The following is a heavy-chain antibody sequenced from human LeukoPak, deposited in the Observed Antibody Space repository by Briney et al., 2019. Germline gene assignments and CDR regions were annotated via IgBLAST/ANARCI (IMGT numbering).Heavy chain of an antibody. V-gene: IGHV3-21*01. CDR2: ISSSSSYI. CDR3: ARDSGYDSRFDY. J-gene: IGHJ4*02. CDR1: GFTFSTFA. Sequence: NTGGSLRLSCAASGFTFSTFAMIWVRQPPGKGLEWVSSISSSSSYIYYADSVKGRFTISRDNAKNSLYLQMNSLRAEDTAVYYCARDSGYDSRFDYWGQGTLVTVSS. D-gene: IGHD5-12*01.